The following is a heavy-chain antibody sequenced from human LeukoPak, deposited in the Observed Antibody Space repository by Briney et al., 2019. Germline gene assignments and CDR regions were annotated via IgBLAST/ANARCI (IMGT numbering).Heavy chain of an antibody. CDR2: ISYDGSNK. J-gene: IGHJ4*02. CDR3: AKVTTSVSPFGY. D-gene: IGHD4-11*01. CDR1: GFTFSSYG. Sequence: GGSLRLSCAASGFTFSSYGMHWVRQAPGKGLEWVAVISYDGSNKYYADSVKGRFTISRDNSKNTLYLQMNSLRAEDTAVYYCAKVTTSVSPFGYWGQGTLVTVSS. V-gene: IGHV3-30*18.